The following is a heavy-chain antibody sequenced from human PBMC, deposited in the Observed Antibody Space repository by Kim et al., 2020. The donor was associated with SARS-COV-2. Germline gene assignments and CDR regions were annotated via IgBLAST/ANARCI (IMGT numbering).Heavy chain of an antibody. V-gene: IGHV3-30*18. D-gene: IGHD3-10*01. CDR3: AKRKEFFLLSGEFFDA. CDR2: ISYEGSIR. J-gene: IGHJ4*02. Sequence: GGSLRLSCVASGFTMNHFGFHWVRQAPGKGLEWVAGISYEGSIRHYGDFLAGRFTISKDTSKNTVYLQLNSLTPEDTAIYYCAKRKEFFLLSGEFFDAWGQGTLLTVSS. CDR1: GFTMNHFG.